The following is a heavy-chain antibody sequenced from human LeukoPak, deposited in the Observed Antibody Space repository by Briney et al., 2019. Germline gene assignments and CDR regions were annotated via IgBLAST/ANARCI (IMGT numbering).Heavy chain of an antibody. V-gene: IGHV5-51*01. CDR1: GYSFTSYW. D-gene: IGHD3-10*01. CDR2: IYPADSDT. CDR3: ARPNRGALLDC. Sequence: PGESLKISCKVSGYSFTSYWIGWVRQMPGKGLEWMGIIYPADSDTKYSPSFQGHVSISADKSITTAYLQWSSLKASDTAMYYCARPNRGALLDCWGQGTLVTVSS. J-gene: IGHJ4*02.